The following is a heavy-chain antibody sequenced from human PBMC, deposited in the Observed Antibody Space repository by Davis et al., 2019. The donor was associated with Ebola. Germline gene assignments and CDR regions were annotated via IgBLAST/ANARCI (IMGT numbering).Heavy chain of an antibody. Sequence: SVKVSCKASGYTFTRYVISWVRQPPGQGLEWMGWISAYNGNTNYAQKLQGRVTMTTDTSTSTAYMELRSLRSDDTAVYYCARDSGMVRAHLCDYWGQGTLVTVSS. CDR1: GYTFTRYV. V-gene: IGHV1-18*01. CDR2: ISAYNGNT. J-gene: IGHJ4*02. D-gene: IGHD3-10*01. CDR3: ARDSGMVRAHLCDY.